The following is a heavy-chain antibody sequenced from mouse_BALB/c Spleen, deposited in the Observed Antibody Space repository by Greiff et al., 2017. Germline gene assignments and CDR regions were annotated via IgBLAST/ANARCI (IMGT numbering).Heavy chain of an antibody. CDR2: IWSGGST. CDR1: GFSLTSYG. J-gene: IGHJ1*01. D-gene: IGHD1-3*01. CDR3: ARNNSRGYFDV. V-gene: IGHV2-2*02. Sequence: QVQLQQSGPGLVQPSQSLSITCTVSGFSLTSYGVHWVRQSPGKGLEWLGVIWSGGSTDYNAAFISRLSISKDNSKSQVFFKMNSLQANDTAIYYCARNNSRGYFDVWGAGTTVTVSS.